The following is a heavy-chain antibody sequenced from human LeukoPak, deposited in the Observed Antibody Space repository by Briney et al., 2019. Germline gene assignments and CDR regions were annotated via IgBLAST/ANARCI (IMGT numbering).Heavy chain of an antibody. Sequence: SETLSLTCAVYGGSFSAYYWSWIRQFPGKGLEWIGEIHHSGNTNYNPSLKSRVTIAVDTSKNQFSLRLSSVTAADTAVYYCKGDIVAIPPTMDDYYYNYMDVWGKGTTVTVSS. CDR2: IHHSGNT. D-gene: IGHD2-2*01. CDR3: KGDIVAIPPTMDDYYYNYMDV. J-gene: IGHJ6*03. CDR1: GGSFSAYY. V-gene: IGHV4-34*01.